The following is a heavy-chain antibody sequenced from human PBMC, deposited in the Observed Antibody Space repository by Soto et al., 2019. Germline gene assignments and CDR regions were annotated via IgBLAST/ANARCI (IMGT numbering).Heavy chain of an antibody. D-gene: IGHD3-9*01. CDR3: ARDPYILTGPYYYYYGMDV. CDR2: IIPIFGTA. CDR1: GGTFSSYA. J-gene: IGHJ6*02. V-gene: IGHV1-69*13. Sequence: SVKVSCKASGGTFSSYAISWVRQAPGQGLEWMGGIIPIFGTANYAQKFQGRVTITADESTSTAYMELSSLRSEDTAVYYCARDPYILTGPYYYYYGMDVWGQGTTVTVSS.